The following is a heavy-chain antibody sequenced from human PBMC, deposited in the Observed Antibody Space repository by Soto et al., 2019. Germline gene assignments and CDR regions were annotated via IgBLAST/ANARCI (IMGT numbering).Heavy chain of an antibody. CDR3: ISHSPEDMIRT. CDR2: IRNKANSYAT. J-gene: IGHJ4*02. CDR1: GFTFSGSS. D-gene: IGHD2-15*01. V-gene: IGHV3-73*01. Sequence: PGGSLRLSCAAFGFTFSGSSVHWVRQASGKGLEWVGRIRNKANSYATAYAASVRGRFTISRDDSKNTAFLQMNSLNTEDTAVYYCISHSPEDMIRTWGQGTLVTAPQ.